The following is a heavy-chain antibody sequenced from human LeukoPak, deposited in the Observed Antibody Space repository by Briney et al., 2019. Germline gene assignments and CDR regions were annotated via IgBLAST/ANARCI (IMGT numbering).Heavy chain of an antibody. CDR2: INHSGST. Sequence: SETLSLTCAVYGGSFSGYYWSWIRQPPGKGLEWIGEINHSGSTNYNPSLKSRVTISVDTSKNQFSLKLSSVTAADTAVYYCVRSRASYYYDSSGYYQIFDYWGQGTLVTVSS. D-gene: IGHD3-22*01. V-gene: IGHV4-34*01. CDR1: GGSFSGYY. CDR3: VRSRASYYYDSSGYYQIFDY. J-gene: IGHJ4*02.